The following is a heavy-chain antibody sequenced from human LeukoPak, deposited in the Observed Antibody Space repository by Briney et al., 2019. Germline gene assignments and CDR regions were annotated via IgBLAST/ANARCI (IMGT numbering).Heavy chain of an antibody. CDR2: IYYSGST. CDR3: AREAYDSSGNWFDP. J-gene: IGHJ5*02. CDR1: GGSISSYY. Sequence: PSETLSLTCTVSGGSISSYYWSWIRQPPGKGLEWIGYIYYSGSTNYNPSLKSRVTISVDTSKNQFSLKLSSATAADTAVYYCAREAYDSSGNWFDPWGQGTLVTVSS. D-gene: IGHD3-22*01. V-gene: IGHV4-59*01.